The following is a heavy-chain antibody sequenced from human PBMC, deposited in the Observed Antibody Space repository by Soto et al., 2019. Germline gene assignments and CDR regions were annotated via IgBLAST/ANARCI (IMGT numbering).Heavy chain of an antibody. CDR3: AKITIFGVVIRSFDY. V-gene: IGHV3-23*01. Sequence: PWXSLKLSCAASGFTFSSYALSWVRQGPWTGLEWVAAISGSGGSTYYADSVKGRFTISRDNSKNTLYLQMNSLRAEVTAVYYCAKITIFGVVIRSFDYWGQGTLVTVSS. D-gene: IGHD3-3*01. CDR1: GFTFSSYA. J-gene: IGHJ4*02. CDR2: ISGSGGST.